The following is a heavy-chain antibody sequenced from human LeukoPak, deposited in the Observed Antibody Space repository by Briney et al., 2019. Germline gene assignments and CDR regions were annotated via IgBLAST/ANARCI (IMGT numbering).Heavy chain of an antibody. CDR3: ARDFCSGGSCYSAYYYYYYMDV. CDR2: IKQDGSKK. D-gene: IGHD2-15*01. CDR1: GFTFSSYW. J-gene: IGHJ6*03. Sequence: GGSLRLSCAASGFTFSSYWMSWVRQAPGKGLEWVANIKQDGSKKYYVDSVKGRFTISRDNAKNSLYLQMNSLRAEDTAVYYCARDFCSGGSCYSAYYYYYYMDVWGKGTTVTVSS. V-gene: IGHV3-7*01.